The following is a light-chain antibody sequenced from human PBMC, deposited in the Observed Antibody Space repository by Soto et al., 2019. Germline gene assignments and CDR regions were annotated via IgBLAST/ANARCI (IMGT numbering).Light chain of an antibody. CDR1: QSVSSN. CDR3: QQYGNAPIT. CDR2: GAS. Sequence: EMVVTQSPATLSVSPGERATLSCRASQSVSSNLAWYQQKPGQAPRLLIYGASSRATGIPDRVSGRGSGTDFTLSISRLEVEDFAVYHCQQYGNAPITFGQGTRLEIK. V-gene: IGKV3-20*01. J-gene: IGKJ5*01.